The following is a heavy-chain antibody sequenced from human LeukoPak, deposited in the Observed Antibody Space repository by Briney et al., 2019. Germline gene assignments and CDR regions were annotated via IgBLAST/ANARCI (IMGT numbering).Heavy chain of an antibody. CDR3: ARGDVIVVVAATMDYYYMDV. D-gene: IGHD2-15*01. V-gene: IGHV1-69*06. CDR2: IIPIFGSP. Sequence: SVKVSCKASGGSFNNYAITWVRQAPGQGLEWMGGIIPIFGSPNYAQKFQGRVTITADKSTSTVYMELSSLRSEDTAVYYCARGDVIVVVAATMDYYYMDVWGKGTTVTVSS. CDR1: GGSFNNYA. J-gene: IGHJ6*03.